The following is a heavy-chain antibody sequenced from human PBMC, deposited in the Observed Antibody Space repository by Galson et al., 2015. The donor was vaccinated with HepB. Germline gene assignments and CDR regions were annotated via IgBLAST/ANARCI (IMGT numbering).Heavy chain of an antibody. CDR2: IKSKTDGGTT. CDR1: GFTFSNAW. CDR3: TTDTYYYDSSGYVDY. Sequence: SLRLSCAASGFTFSNAWMNWVRQAPGKGLEWVGRIKSKTDGGTTDYAAPVKGRFTISRDDSKNTLYLQMNSLKTEDTAVYYCTTDTYYYDSSGYVDYWGQGTLVTVSS. V-gene: IGHV3-15*07. J-gene: IGHJ4*02. D-gene: IGHD3-22*01.